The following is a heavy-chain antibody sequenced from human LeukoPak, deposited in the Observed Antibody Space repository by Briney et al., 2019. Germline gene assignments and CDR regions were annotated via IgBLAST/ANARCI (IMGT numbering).Heavy chain of an antibody. J-gene: IGHJ4*02. Sequence: PGGSLRLSCAASRSTFDDYSIHWVRQPPGKGLEWISLISWDGGATYYADSVKGRFTVSRDKSKNSLFLQMNSVITEDTAFYYCTKVARNSSWPYFDSWGQGTLVTVSS. CDR1: RSTFDDYS. CDR3: TKVARNSSWPYFDS. D-gene: IGHD3-22*01. CDR2: ISWDGGAT. V-gene: IGHV3-43*01.